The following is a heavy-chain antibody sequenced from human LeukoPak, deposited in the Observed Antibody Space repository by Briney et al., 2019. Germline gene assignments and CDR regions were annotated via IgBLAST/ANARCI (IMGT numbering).Heavy chain of an antibody. V-gene: IGHV3-21*01. CDR2: ISSGGDYS. CDR1: GFSFSSYV. D-gene: IGHD1-26*01. Sequence: GGSLRLSCAASGFSFSSYVMHWVRQAPGKGLEWVSSISSGGDYSYYADSVKGRFTISRDNAKNSLYLQMNSLRTEDTALYYCARDGTGDTTGPWAFDIWGQGALVTISS. CDR3: ARDGTGDTTGPWAFDI. J-gene: IGHJ3*02.